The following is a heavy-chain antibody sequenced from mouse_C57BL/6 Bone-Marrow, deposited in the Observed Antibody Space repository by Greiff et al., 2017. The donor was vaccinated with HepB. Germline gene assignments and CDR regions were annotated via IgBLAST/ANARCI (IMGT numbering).Heavy chain of an antibody. Sequence: EVQLKESGGGLVQPGGSLSLSCAASGFTFTDYYMSWVRQPPGKALEWLGFIRNKANGYTTEYSASVKGRFTISRNNSQSILYLQMNALRAEDSSTYYCVRLSYGYVYAMDCWRGGSSVTVCS. V-gene: IGHV7-3*01. J-gene: IGHJ4*01. CDR2: IRNKANGYTT. D-gene: IGHD2-2*01. CDR1: GFTFTDYY. CDR3: VRLSYGYVYAMDC.